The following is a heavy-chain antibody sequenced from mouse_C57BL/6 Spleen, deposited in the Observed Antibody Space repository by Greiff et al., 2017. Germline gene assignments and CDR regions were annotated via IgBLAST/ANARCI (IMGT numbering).Heavy chain of an antibody. CDR2: IDPSDSYT. D-gene: IGHD1-1*01. CDR3: ARRTTGGSDY. J-gene: IGHJ2*01. V-gene: IGHV1-69*01. CDR1: GYTFTSYW. Sequence: VQLQQPGAELVMPGASVKLSCKASGYTFTSYWMHWVKQRPGQGLEWIGEIDPSDSYTNYNQKFKGKSTLTVDKSSSTAYMQLSSLTSEDSAVYYCARRTTGGSDYWGQGTTLTVSS.